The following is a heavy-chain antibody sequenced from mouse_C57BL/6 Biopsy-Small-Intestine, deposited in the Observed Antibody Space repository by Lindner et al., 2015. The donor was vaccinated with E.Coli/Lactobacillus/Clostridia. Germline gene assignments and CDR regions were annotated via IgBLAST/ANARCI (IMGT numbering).Heavy chain of an antibody. V-gene: IGHV1-34*01. Sequence: VQLQESGPELVKPGASVKMSCKASGYTFTDYYMHWVKQSHGKSLEWIGYIYPNNGGNGYSQKFKGKATLTVDKSSSTAYMELRSLTSEDSAVYYCARSVDSSGYVDYWGQGTLVSVSA. CDR3: ARSVDSSGYVDY. D-gene: IGHD3-2*02. J-gene: IGHJ3*01. CDR2: IYPNNGGN. CDR1: GYTFTDYY.